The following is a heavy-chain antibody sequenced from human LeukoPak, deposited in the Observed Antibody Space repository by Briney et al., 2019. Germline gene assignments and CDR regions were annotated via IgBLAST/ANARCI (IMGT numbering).Heavy chain of an antibody. CDR3: LYVKLKTAYDI. J-gene: IGHJ3*02. Sequence: GGSLRLSCAASGFTFSSYAMSWVRQAPGKGLEWVSAISGSGGSTYYADSVKGRFTISRDNSKNTLYLQMNGLRAEDTAVYYCLYVKLKTAYDIWGQGTMVTVSS. CDR2: ISGSGGST. CDR1: GFTFSSYA. D-gene: IGHD2-8*01. V-gene: IGHV3-23*01.